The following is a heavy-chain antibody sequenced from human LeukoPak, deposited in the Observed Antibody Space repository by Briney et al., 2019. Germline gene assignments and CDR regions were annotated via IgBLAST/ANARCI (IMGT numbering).Heavy chain of an antibody. CDR2: ISSSGSTI. J-gene: IGHJ4*02. D-gene: IGHD2-21*01. CDR3: ARDRGSPLRKPIPRDYYFDY. Sequence: GGSLRLSCAASGFTFSSYEMNWVRQAPGKGLEWVSYISSSGSTIYYADSVKGRFTISRDNSKNTLYLQMNSLRAEDTAVYYCARDRGSPLRKPIPRDYYFDYWGQGTLVTVSS. V-gene: IGHV3-48*03. CDR1: GFTFSSYE.